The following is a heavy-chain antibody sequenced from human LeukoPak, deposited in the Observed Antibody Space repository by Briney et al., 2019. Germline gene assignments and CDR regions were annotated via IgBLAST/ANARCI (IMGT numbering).Heavy chain of an antibody. CDR2: IYYSGST. V-gene: IGHV4-39*01. Sequence: SETLSLTCTVSGGSISSSSYYWGWIRQPPGKGLEWIGSIYYSGSTYYNPSLKSRVTISVDTSKNQFSLKLGSVTAADTAVYYCALHYYDSSGYPRGWFDPWGQGTLVTVSS. J-gene: IGHJ5*02. CDR3: ALHYYDSSGYPRGWFDP. D-gene: IGHD3-22*01. CDR1: GGSISSSSYY.